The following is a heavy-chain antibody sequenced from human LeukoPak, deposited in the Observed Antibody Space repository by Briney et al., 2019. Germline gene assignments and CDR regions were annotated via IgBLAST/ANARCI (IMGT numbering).Heavy chain of an antibody. CDR3: ARRLTQYDCFDP. Sequence: SQTLSLTCAISGDIVSSNSVTWNWIRQSPSRGLVWLGRTYYRSTWYNDYAVSVRGRITVNPDTSKNQFSLHLNSVTPEDTAVYYCARRLTQYDCFDPWGQGILVTVSS. D-gene: IGHD2-2*01. V-gene: IGHV6-1*01. CDR1: GDIVSSNSVT. CDR2: TYYRSTWYN. J-gene: IGHJ5*02.